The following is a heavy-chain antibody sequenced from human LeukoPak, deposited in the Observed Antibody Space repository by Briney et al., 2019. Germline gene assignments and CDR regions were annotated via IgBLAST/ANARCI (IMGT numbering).Heavy chain of an antibody. Sequence: ASVKVSCKASGGTFSSYAISWVRQAPGQGLEWMGGIIPIFGTANYAQKFQGRVTITADESTSTAYMELSSLRSEDTAVYYCAAKAQQQLVENWYFDLWGRGTLVTVSS. D-gene: IGHD6-13*01. CDR1: GGTFSSYA. J-gene: IGHJ2*01. V-gene: IGHV1-69*13. CDR3: AAKAQQQLVENWYFDL. CDR2: IIPIFGTA.